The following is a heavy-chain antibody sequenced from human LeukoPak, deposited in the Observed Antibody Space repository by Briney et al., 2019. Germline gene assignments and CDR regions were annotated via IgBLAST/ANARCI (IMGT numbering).Heavy chain of an antibody. D-gene: IGHD3-9*01. CDR3: ARVALILTGYYDYYYYYMDV. CDR1: GYTFTSYD. CDR2: MNPNSGNT. Sequence: ASVKVSCKASGYTFTSYDINWVRQATGQGLEWMGWMNPNSGNTGYAQKFQGRVTMTRNTSISTAYMELSSLRSDDTAVYYCARVALILTGYYDYYYYYMDVWGKGTTVTISS. V-gene: IGHV1-8*01. J-gene: IGHJ6*03.